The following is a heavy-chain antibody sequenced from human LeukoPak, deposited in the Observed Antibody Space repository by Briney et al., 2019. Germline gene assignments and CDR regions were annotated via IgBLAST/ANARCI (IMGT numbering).Heavy chain of an antibody. CDR1: GFTFSSYA. V-gene: IGHV3-23*01. CDR3: AKDLSSNRAPTIAAADY. CDR2: ISGSGGST. D-gene: IGHD6-13*01. Sequence: GGSLRLSCAASGFTFSSYAMSWVRQAPGKGLEWVSAISGSGGSTYYADSVKGRFTISRDNSKNTLYLQMNSLRAEDTAVYYCAKDLSSNRAPTIAAADYWGQGTLVTVSS. J-gene: IGHJ4*02.